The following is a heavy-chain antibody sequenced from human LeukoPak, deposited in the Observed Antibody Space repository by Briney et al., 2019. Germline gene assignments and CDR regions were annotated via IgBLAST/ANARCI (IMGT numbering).Heavy chain of an antibody. J-gene: IGHJ4*02. Sequence: SVKVSCKASGGTFSSYAISWVRQAPGQGLEWMGRIIPILGIANYAQKFQGRVTITADKSTSTAYMELSSLRSEDTAVYYCATVEEQWLEQYWGRGTLVTVSS. D-gene: IGHD6-19*01. CDR1: GGTFSSYA. V-gene: IGHV1-69*04. CDR2: IIPILGIA. CDR3: ATVEEQWLEQY.